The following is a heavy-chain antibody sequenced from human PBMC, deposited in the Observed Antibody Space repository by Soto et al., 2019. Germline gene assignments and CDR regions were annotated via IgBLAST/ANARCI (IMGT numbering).Heavy chain of an antibody. D-gene: IGHD4-17*01. CDR3: ARDGDEGETTPAFDI. Sequence: QVQLQESGPGLVKPSQTLSLTCTVSGGSISSGGYYWSWIRQHPGKGLEWIGYIYYSGSTYYNPSLKSRVTISVDTSKNQFSLKLSSVTAADTAVYYCARDGDEGETTPAFDIWGQGTMVTVSS. J-gene: IGHJ3*02. V-gene: IGHV4-31*03. CDR2: IYYSGST. CDR1: GGSISSGGYY.